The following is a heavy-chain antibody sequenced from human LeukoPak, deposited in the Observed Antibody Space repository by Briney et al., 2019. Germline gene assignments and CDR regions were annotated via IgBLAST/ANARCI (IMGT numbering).Heavy chain of an antibody. Sequence: PGGSLRLSCAASGFTFSSYGMHWVRQAPGKGLEWVAFIRYDGSNKYYADSVKGRFTISRDNSKNTLYLQMNSLRAEDTAVYYCAKTGDDFWSGYLAQFDYWGQGTLVTVSS. CDR2: IRYDGSNK. CDR1: GFTFSSYG. V-gene: IGHV3-30*02. CDR3: AKTGDDFWSGYLAQFDY. J-gene: IGHJ4*02. D-gene: IGHD3-3*01.